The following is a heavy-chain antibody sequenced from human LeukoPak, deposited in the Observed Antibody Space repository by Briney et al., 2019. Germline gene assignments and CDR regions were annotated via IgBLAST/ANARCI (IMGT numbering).Heavy chain of an antibody. CDR3: STGRDNYYALFHY. CDR1: GFTFSSYA. D-gene: IGHD1-26*01. J-gene: IGHJ4*02. CDR2: IERKTDGGTT. V-gene: IGHV3-15*04. Sequence: GGSLRLSCAASGFTFSSYAMHWVRQAPGKGLEWVGRIERKTDGGTTDYAAPVKGRFTISRDDSKNTLYLQMNSLKTEDTAVYYCSTGRDNYYALFHYWGQGTLVTVSS.